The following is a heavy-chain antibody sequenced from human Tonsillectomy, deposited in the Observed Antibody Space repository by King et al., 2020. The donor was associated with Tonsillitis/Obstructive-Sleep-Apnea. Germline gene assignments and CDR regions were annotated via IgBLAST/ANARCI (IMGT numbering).Heavy chain of an antibody. Sequence: QLVQSGAEVKKPGASVKVSCKASGYTFTGYYMHWVRQAPGQGLEWMGWINPNSGGTNYAQKFQGWVTMTRDTSISTAYMELSRMRSDDTAVYYCARQTGVVQGADAFDIWGQGTMVTVSS. CDR2: INPNSGGT. J-gene: IGHJ3*02. CDR1: GYTFTGYY. D-gene: IGHD3-3*01. CDR3: ARQTGVVQGADAFDI. V-gene: IGHV1-2*04.